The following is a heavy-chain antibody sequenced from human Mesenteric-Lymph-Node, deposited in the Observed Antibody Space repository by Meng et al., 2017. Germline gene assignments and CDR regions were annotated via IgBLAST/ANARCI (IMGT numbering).Heavy chain of an antibody. D-gene: IGHD4-17*01. CDR3: ARYGDYVDYYYYGMDV. V-gene: IGHV4-39*07. CDR1: GGSISSTNYY. CDR2: IYYTGMT. Sequence: SETLSLTCTVSGGSISSTNYYWGWIRQPPGKGLEWIGNIYYTGMTYFNPSLKSRVTISADTSKNQFSLKLTSVTAADTAVYYCARYGDYVDYYYYGMDVWGQGTTVTVSS. J-gene: IGHJ6*02.